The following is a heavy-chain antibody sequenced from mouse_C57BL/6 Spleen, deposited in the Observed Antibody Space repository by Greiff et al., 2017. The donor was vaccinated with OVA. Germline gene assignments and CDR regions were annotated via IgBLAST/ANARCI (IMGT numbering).Heavy chain of an antibody. J-gene: IGHJ4*01. D-gene: IGHD1-1*01. Sequence: QVQLQQPGAELVKPGASVKMSCKASGYTFTSYWITWVKQRPGQGLEWIGDIYPGSGSTNYNEKFKSKATLTVDTSSSTAYMQLSSLTSEDSAVYYCARPSPYNYGSSYEAMDYWGQGTSVTVSS. CDR3: ARPSPYNYGSSYEAMDY. CDR2: IYPGSGST. CDR1: GYTFTSYW. V-gene: IGHV1-55*01.